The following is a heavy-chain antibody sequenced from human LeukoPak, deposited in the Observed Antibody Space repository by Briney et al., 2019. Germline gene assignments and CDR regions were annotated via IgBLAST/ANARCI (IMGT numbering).Heavy chain of an antibody. V-gene: IGHV4-4*07. D-gene: IGHD3-22*01. CDR1: GGSISSYY. CDR3: ARDLMDNYDSSGYYDKPDAFDI. CDR2: TYTSGST. J-gene: IGHJ3*02. Sequence: SETLSLTCTVSGGSISSYYWSWIRQPAGKGLEWIGRTYTSGSTNYNPSLKSRVTMSVDTSKNQFSLKLSSVTAADTAVYYCARDLMDNYDSSGYYDKPDAFDIWGQGTMVTVSS.